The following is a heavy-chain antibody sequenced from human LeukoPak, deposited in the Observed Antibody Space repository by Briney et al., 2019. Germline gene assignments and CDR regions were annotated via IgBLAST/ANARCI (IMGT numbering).Heavy chain of an antibody. CDR2: INPNSGGT. D-gene: IGHD3-16*01. V-gene: IGHV1-2*04. CDR3: ARDLGDDMITFGGVINYGMDV. CDR1: GYTFTGYY. Sequence: ASVKVSCKASGYTFTGYYMHWVRQAPGQGLEWMGWINPNSGGTNYAQKFQGWVTMTRDTSISTAYMELSRLRSDDTAVYYCARDLGDDMITFGGVINYGMDVWGQGTTVTVSS. J-gene: IGHJ6*02.